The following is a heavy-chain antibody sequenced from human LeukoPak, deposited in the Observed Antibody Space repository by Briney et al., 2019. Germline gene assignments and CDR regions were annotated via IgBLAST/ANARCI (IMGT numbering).Heavy chain of an antibody. Sequence: GGSLRLSCAASGFTFSSYAMSWVRQAPGKGLEWVSAISGSGGSTYCAGSVKGRFTISRDNSKNTLYLQMNSLRAEDTAVYYCAKDSKAYCGGACYIFDYWGQGTLVTVSS. D-gene: IGHD2-21*02. V-gene: IGHV3-23*01. J-gene: IGHJ4*02. CDR1: GFTFSSYA. CDR2: ISGSGGST. CDR3: AKDSKAYCGGACYIFDY.